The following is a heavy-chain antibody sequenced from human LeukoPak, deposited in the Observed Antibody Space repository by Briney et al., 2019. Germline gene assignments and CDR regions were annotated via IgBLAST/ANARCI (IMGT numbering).Heavy chain of an antibody. CDR1: GFTFSSYA. CDR3: AKEGSSSGYYYYGMDV. J-gene: IGHJ6*02. V-gene: IGHV3-23*01. CDR2: ISGRGGST. D-gene: IGHD6-6*01. Sequence: GGCLGLSCAAPGFTFSSYAMSWVSQPPRKGRVWVSAISGRGGSTYYADSVKGRFTISRDNSKNTLYLQMNSLRAEDTAVYYCAKEGSSSGYYYYGMDVWGQGTTVTVSS.